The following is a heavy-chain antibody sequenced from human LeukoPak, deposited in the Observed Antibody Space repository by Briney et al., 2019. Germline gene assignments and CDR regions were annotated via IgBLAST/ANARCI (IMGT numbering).Heavy chain of an antibody. V-gene: IGHV1-2*02. Sequence: ASVKVSCKASGYSFTVYYMHWVRQAPGQGLEWMGWINPKSGGTIYGQKFLGRVTMTRDTSINTAYMELSRLRSDDTAVYYCASLYGDYVASDYWGQGTLVTVSS. J-gene: IGHJ4*02. CDR3: ASLYGDYVASDY. D-gene: IGHD4-17*01. CDR2: INPKSGGT. CDR1: GYSFTVYY.